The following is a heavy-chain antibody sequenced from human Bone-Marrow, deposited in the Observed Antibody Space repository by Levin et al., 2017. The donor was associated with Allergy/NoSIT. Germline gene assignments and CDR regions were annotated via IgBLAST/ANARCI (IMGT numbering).Heavy chain of an antibody. J-gene: IGHJ4*02. Sequence: GGSLRLSCAASGFTFFSYDMNWVRQAPGKGLEWVSYISRSGSTIYYADSVKGRFTISRDNAKNSLYLQMNSLRAEDTAVYYCARAFDYWGQGTVVTVSS. V-gene: IGHV3-48*03. CDR3: ARAFDY. CDR2: ISRSGSTI. CDR1: GFTFFSYD.